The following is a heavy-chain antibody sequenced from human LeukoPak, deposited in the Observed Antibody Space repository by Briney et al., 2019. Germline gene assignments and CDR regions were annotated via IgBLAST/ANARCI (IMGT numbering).Heavy chain of an antibody. J-gene: IGHJ6*03. V-gene: IGHV1-69*06. CDR1: GGTFCSYA. D-gene: IGHD1-26*01. Sequence: GSSVKVSCKASGGTFCSYAISWVRQAPGQGLEWMGGIIPIFGTANYAQKFQGRVTITADKSTSTAYMELSSLRSEDTAVYYCARALSGSYSILPYYYYYMDVWGKGTTVTVSS. CDR3: ARALSGSYSILPYYYYYMDV. CDR2: IIPIFGTA.